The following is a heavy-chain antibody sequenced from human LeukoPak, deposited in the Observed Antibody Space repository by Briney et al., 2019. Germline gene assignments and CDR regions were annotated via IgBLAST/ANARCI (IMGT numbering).Heavy chain of an antibody. D-gene: IGHD1-20*01. CDR1: GFTFSSYW. CDR2: INTDGSST. Sequence: GGSLRLSCAASGFTFSSYWMHWVRRAPGKGLVWVSRINTDGSSTSYADSVKGRFTISRDNAKNTLYLQMNSLRAEDTAVYYCAREGLIIGGPFDYWGQGTLVTVSS. V-gene: IGHV3-74*01. J-gene: IGHJ4*02. CDR3: AREGLIIGGPFDY.